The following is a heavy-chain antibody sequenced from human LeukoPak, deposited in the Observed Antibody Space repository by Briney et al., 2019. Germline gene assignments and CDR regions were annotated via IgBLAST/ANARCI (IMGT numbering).Heavy chain of an antibody. CDR3: AKKDGEVHTSGAFDL. V-gene: IGHV3-23*01. D-gene: IGHD2-21*01. J-gene: IGHJ3*01. CDR1: GFTFSSYA. CDR2: ISGSGGST. Sequence: GGSLRLSCAASGFTFSSYAMSWVRQAPGKGLEWVSAISGSGGSTYYADSVKGRFTISRDNSKNTLYLQMNSLRAEDTAVYYCAKKDGEVHTSGAFDLWGQGTMVTVSS.